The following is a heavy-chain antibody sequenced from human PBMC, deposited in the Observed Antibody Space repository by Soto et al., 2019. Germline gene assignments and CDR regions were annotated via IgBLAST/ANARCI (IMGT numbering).Heavy chain of an antibody. CDR3: ANQLGFATVTSFDY. CDR1: GFTFSSYA. V-gene: IGHV3-23*01. CDR2: ISHSGGST. D-gene: IGHD4-4*01. Sequence: EVQLLESGGDMVQPGGSLRLSCAASGFTFSSYAMSWVRQAPGEVLEWVSAISHSGGSTYYAATVKGRFTISRDTSKNAPCLQMNRLRADDTAVYYFANQLGFATVTSFDYWGQGTLVTVSS. J-gene: IGHJ4*02.